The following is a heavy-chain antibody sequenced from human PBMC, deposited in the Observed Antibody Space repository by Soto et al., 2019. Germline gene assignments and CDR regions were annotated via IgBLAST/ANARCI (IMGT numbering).Heavy chain of an antibody. D-gene: IGHD2-2*01. Sequence: QPGGSLRLSCAASGFTFSSYAMSWVRQAPGRGLEWVSGISGSGGSTYYADSVKGRFTISRDNSKNTLYLQMNSLRAEDTAVYYCAKDVFRVVVPAARIDYWGQGTLVTVSS. CDR3: AKDVFRVVVPAARIDY. CDR1: GFTFSSYA. CDR2: ISGSGGST. V-gene: IGHV3-23*01. J-gene: IGHJ4*02.